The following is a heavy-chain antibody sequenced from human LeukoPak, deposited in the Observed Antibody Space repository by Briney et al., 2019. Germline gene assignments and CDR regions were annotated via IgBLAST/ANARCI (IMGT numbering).Heavy chain of an antibody. D-gene: IGHD6-13*01. CDR1: GGSISSSSYY. J-gene: IGHJ4*02. CDR3: ARGPKYSSSWFLFDY. Sequence: SETLSLTCTVSGGSISSSSYYWGWIRQPPGKGLEWIGSIYYSGSTNYNPSLKSRVTMSVDTSKNQFSPKLSSVTAADTAVYYCARGPKYSSSWFLFDYWGQGTLVTVSS. V-gene: IGHV4-39*07. CDR2: IYYSGST.